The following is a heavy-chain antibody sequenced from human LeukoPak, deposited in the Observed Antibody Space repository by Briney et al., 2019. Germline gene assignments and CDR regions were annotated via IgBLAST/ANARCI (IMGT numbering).Heavy chain of an antibody. CDR1: GGSISSGDYY. CDR2: IYYSGST. Sequence: SETLSLTCTVSGGSISSGDYYWSWIRQPPGKGLEWIGYIYYSGSTYYNPSLKSRVTISVDTSKNQFSLKLSSVTAADTAVYYCARESHDFWSGYYPTGGMDVWGKGTTVTVSS. V-gene: IGHV4-30-4*08. D-gene: IGHD3-3*01. J-gene: IGHJ6*03. CDR3: ARESHDFWSGYYPTGGMDV.